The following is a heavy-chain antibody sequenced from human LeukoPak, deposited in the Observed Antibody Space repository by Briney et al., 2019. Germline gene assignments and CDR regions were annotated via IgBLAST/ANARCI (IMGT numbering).Heavy chain of an antibody. CDR2: ISSSGSTI. CDR3: AELGITMIGGV. Sequence: GGSLRLSCAASGFTFSSYEMNWVRQAPGKGLEWVSYISSSGSTIYYEDSVKGRFTISRDNAKNSLYLQMNSLRAEDTAVCYCAELGITMIGGVWGKGTTVTISS. V-gene: IGHV3-48*03. CDR1: GFTFSSYE. J-gene: IGHJ6*04. D-gene: IGHD3-10*02.